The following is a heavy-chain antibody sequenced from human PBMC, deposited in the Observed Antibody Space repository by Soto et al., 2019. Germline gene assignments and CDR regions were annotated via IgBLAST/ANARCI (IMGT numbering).Heavy chain of an antibody. J-gene: IGHJ6*02. CDR2: INPSGGST. D-gene: IGHD3-10*01. Sequence: ASVKVSGKASGYTFTSYYMHWVRQAPGQGLEWMGIINPSGGSTSYAQKFQGRVTMTRDTSTSTVYMELSSLRSEDTAVYYCARDWVVRGLLWFGESAGYGMDVWGQGTTVTVSS. V-gene: IGHV1-46*01. CDR1: GYTFTSYY. CDR3: ARDWVVRGLLWFGESAGYGMDV.